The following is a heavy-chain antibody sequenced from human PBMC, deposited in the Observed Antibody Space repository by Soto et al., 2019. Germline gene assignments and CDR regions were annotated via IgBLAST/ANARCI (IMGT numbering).Heavy chain of an antibody. CDR1: GGSFSGYY. Sequence: SETLSLTCAVYGGSFSGYYWSWIRQPPGKGLEWIGEINHSGSTNYNPSLKSRVTISVDTSKNQFSLKLSSVTAADTAVYYCAGGRSYPGKAARGGGYYFDYWGQGTLVTVSS. CDR3: AGGRSYPGKAARGGGYYFDY. D-gene: IGHD6-6*01. J-gene: IGHJ4*02. CDR2: INHSGST. V-gene: IGHV4-34*01.